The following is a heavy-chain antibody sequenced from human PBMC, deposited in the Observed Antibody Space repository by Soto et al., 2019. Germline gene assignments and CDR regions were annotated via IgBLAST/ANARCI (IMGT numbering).Heavy chain of an antibody. CDR2: ISPYTGNT. CDR3: VMVDNYVTPTPQDV. J-gene: IGHJ6*02. CDR1: GYIFINYG. Sequence: QVQLVQSGDEVKKPGASVKVSCKASGYIFINYGIAWARQAPGQELEWMGWISPYTGNTHSATKVQGRLTMTTDTATSTAYMDLGSLTSDDTAVYYCVMVDNYVTPTPQDVWGQGTTVTVSS. D-gene: IGHD3-16*01. V-gene: IGHV1-18*01.